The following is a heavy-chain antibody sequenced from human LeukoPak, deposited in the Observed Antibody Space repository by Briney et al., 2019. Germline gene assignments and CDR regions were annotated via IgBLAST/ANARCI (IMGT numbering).Heavy chain of an antibody. V-gene: IGHV3-53*01. J-gene: IGHJ5*02. CDR1: GFTVSTNF. CDR3: AKGAWSRYLFDP. D-gene: IGHD1-14*01. CDR2: LYFGGAT. Sequence: GGSLRLSCAASGFTVSTNFVNWVRRAPGKGLEWVLLLYFGGATFYADSVKGRFTISRDNSKNTLYLQMNSLRAEDTAVYYCAKGAWSRYLFDPWGQGTLVTVSS.